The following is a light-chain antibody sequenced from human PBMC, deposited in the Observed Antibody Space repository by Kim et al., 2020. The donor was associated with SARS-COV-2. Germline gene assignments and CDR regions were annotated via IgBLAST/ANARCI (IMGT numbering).Light chain of an antibody. CDR2: VNSDGSH. CDR3: QTWDTGIWV. V-gene: IGLV4-69*01. Sequence: QLVLTQSPSASASLGASVKLTCTLSSGHSSNAIAWHQQQPEKGPRYLMKVNSDGSHSKGDGIPDRFSGSSSGAERYLTISSLQSEDEADYYCQTWDTGIWVFGGGTKLTVL. CDR1: SGHSSNA. J-gene: IGLJ3*02.